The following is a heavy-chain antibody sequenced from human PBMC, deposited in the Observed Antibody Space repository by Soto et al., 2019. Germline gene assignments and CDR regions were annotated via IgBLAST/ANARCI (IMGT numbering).Heavy chain of an antibody. CDR1: GYTFTNYA. Sequence: ASVKVSCKASGYTFTNYAMHWVRQAPGQRLKWTGWINADNGNTKYSQKFQGRVTITRDTSASTAYMELSSLTSEDTAVYYCARDACGGASGQTRESCYAMDVWGQGTMVTVSS. CDR3: ARDACGGASGQTRESCYAMDV. CDR2: INADNGNT. D-gene: IGHD2-21*01. V-gene: IGHV1-3*01. J-gene: IGHJ6*02.